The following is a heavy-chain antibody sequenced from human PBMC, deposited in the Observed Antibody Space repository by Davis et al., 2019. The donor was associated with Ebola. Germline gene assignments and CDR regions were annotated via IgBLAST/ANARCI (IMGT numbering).Heavy chain of an antibody. V-gene: IGHV3-30*18. D-gene: IGHD1-26*01. CDR3: AKDPQKWELHYYYGMDV. CDR1: GFTFSSYG. CDR2: ISYDGSNK. Sequence: SLKIPCAALGFTFSSYGMHRVRQAPGKGLEWVAVISYDGSNKYYADSVKGRFTISRDNSKNTLYLQMNSLRAEDTAVYYCAKDPQKWELHYYYGMDVWGQGTTVTVSS. J-gene: IGHJ6*02.